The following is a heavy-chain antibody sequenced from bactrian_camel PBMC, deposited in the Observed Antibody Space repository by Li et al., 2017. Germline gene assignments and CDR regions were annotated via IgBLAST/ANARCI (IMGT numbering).Heavy chain of an antibody. J-gene: IGHJ4*01. CDR2: LASDGSS. D-gene: IGHD6*01. CDR1: GSAVSNLY. V-gene: IGHV3S10*01. CDR3: AAEARYGGPWSDCPLYSDAYHY. Sequence: VQLVESGGGSVQAGGSLRLSCAASGSAVSNLYMAWFRQAPGKEREGVASLASDGSSIYANSLKGRFSISKDNAKATLDLQMTDLKSEDTAMYYCAAEARYGGPWSDCPLYSDAYHYWGQGTQVTVS.